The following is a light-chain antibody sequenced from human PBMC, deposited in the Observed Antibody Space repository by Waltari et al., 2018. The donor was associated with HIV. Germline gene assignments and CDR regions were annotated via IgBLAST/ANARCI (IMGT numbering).Light chain of an antibody. V-gene: IGLV2-11*01. CDR3: CSYAGSYTLV. CDR2: DVR. J-gene: IGLJ3*02. Sequence: QSALTQPRSVSGSPGQSVTISCTGTSSDVGGYNYVSWYQHPPAKAPNLMIYDVRKRPSVVPDRFSGSKSGTTASLTISGLQAEDEADYYCCSYAGSYTLVFGGGTKLTVL. CDR1: SSDVGGYNY.